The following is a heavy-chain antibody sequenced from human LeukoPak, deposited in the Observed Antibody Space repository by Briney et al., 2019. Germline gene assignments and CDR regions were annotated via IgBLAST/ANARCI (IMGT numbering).Heavy chain of an antibody. Sequence: PSQTLSLTCIVSGDSITIGNYYWSWVRQSPTQGLEWIGEINHSGYTDYNPSLKSRVTMSIDTSKNQFSLKLTSVTAADAGVYYCTRAVAGHPDWGQGTLVTVSS. CDR2: INHSGYT. CDR1: GDSITIGNYY. CDR3: TRAVAGHPD. J-gene: IGHJ4*02. D-gene: IGHD6-19*01. V-gene: IGHV4-30-2*06.